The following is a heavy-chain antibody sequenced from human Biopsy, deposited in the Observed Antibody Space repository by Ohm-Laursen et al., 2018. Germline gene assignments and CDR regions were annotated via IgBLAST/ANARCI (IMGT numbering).Heavy chain of an antibody. J-gene: IGHJ4*02. D-gene: IGHD3-10*01. Sequence: TLSLTCTVTDGSISNIINYWGWIRQPLGKGLEWLGNIYPTGVTAYNPSLKRRVTISVDTSHNQFSLKLSSLTAADTAVYYCARHSFGSGRDFWGQGTLVTVSS. CDR2: IYPTGVT. CDR3: ARHSFGSGRDF. V-gene: IGHV4-39*01. CDR1: DGSISNIINY.